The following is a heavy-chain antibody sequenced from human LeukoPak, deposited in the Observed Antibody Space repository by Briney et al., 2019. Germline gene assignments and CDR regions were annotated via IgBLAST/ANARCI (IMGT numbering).Heavy chain of an antibody. J-gene: IGHJ6*03. D-gene: IGHD2-15*01. CDR3: AKQMVERPHYYYMDV. CDR2: IQDDESNK. V-gene: IGHV3-30*02. CDR1: GFIFSSFG. Sequence: GGSLRLSCAASGFIFSSFGMHWVRQAPGKGLEWAAFIQDDESNKFYADSVKGRFTISRDNSKNTLFLQMNSLRPEDTALYYCAKQMVERPHYYYMDVWGKGTTVTVSS.